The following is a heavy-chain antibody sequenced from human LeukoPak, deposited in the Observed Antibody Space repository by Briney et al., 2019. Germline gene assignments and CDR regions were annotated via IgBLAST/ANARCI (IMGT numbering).Heavy chain of an antibody. CDR1: GFTFSSYN. V-gene: IGHV3-21*03. J-gene: IGHJ4*02. CDR2: ISSSSNYI. CDR3: TRDLLAGDYYGSGNLGY. Sequence: GGSLRLSCTASGFTFSSYNINWVRQAPGKGLEWVSSISSSSNYIYYGDSMKGRFTISRDNAKNSLYLQMNSLKTEDTAVYCCTRDLLAGDYYGSGNLGYWGQGTLVTVSS. D-gene: IGHD3-10*01.